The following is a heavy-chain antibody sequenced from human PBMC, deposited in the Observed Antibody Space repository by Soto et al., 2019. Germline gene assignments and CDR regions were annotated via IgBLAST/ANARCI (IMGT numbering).Heavy chain of an antibody. CDR3: AVMAGLVVSDDFGLDV. CDR2: ISYDGDKK. J-gene: IGHJ6*02. D-gene: IGHD2-21*01. V-gene: IGHV3-30-3*01. CDR1: GFSFSDYS. Sequence: QVHLVESGGGVVQPGRSLRLSCVASGFSFSDYSIHWVRQAPGKGLEWVAFISYDGDKKFFADSVKGRFNISRDNGKNTVYLEMSSLRPEVTAVFRCAVMAGLVVSDDFGLDVWGQGTTVIVSS.